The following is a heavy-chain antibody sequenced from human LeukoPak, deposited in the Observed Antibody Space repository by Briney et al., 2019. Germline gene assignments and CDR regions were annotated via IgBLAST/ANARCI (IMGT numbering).Heavy chain of an antibody. CDR1: GFTFSSYA. CDR2: ISGSGGST. J-gene: IGHJ4*02. V-gene: IGHV3-23*01. CDR3: AKDPPSCRGYSCGYYFDY. D-gene: IGHD5-18*01. Sequence: PGGSLRLSCAASGFTFSSYAMSWDRQAPGKGLEWVSAISGSGGSTYYADSVKGRFTISRDNSKNTLYLQMNSLRAEDTAVYYCAKDPPSCRGYSCGYYFDYWGQGTLVTVSS.